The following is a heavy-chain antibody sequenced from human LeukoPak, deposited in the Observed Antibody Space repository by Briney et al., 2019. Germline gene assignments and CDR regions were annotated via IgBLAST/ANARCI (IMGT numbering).Heavy chain of an antibody. Sequence: ASVKVSCKASGYTFNGYYMHWVRQAPGQGLEWMGWINPNSGGTNYAQKFQGRVTMTRDTSISAAYMELSRLRSDDTAVYYCARDMGYCSSTSCSTLFDYWGQGTLVTVSS. CDR2: INPNSGGT. CDR3: ARDMGYCSSTSCSTLFDY. CDR1: GYTFNGYY. V-gene: IGHV1-2*02. J-gene: IGHJ4*02. D-gene: IGHD2-2*01.